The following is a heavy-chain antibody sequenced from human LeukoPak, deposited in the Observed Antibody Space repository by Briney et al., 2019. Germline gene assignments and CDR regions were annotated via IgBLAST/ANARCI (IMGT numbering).Heavy chain of an antibody. CDR1: GYTFTNYD. CDR3: ARAHGRFGTDAGDGSLDY. V-gene: IGHV1-18*01. Sequence: GASVKVSCKASGYTFTNYDISWVRQAPGQGLECMGWISAHNVNTNYAQKLQGRVTITADKSTSTAYMELSSLRSEDTAVYYCARAHGRFGTDAGDGSLDYWGQGTLVTVSS. CDR2: ISAHNVNT. D-gene: IGHD1-14*01. J-gene: IGHJ4*02.